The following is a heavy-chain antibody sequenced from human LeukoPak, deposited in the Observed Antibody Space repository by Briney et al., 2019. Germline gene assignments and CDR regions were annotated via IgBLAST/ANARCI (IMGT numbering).Heavy chain of an antibody. D-gene: IGHD7-27*01. Sequence: SETLSLTCTVSGGSISSSSYYWGWIRQPPGKGLEWIGSIYYSGSTYYNPSLKSRVTISVDTSKNQFSLKLSSVTAADTAVYYCARHQLGPDQPNWFDPWGQGTLVTVSS. V-gene: IGHV4-39*01. CDR1: GGSISSSSYY. J-gene: IGHJ5*02. CDR2: IYYSGST. CDR3: ARHQLGPDQPNWFDP.